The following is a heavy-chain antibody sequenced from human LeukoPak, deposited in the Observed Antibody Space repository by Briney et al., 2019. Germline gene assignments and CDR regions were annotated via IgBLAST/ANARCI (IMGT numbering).Heavy chain of an antibody. D-gene: IGHD2-21*02. V-gene: IGHV1-2*06. CDR1: GYTFTGYY. CDR3: ARGDSRGDYYYYMDV. J-gene: IGHJ6*03. CDR2: INPNSGGT. Sequence: ASVKVSCKASGYTFTGYYMHWERQAPGQGLEWMGRINPNSGGTNYAQKFQGRVTMTRDTSISTAYMELSRLRSDDTAVYYCARGDSRGDYYYYMDVWGKGTTVTVSS.